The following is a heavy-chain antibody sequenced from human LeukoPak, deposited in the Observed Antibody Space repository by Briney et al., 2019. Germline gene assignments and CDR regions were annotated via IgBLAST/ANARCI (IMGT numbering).Heavy chain of an antibody. J-gene: IGHJ4*02. D-gene: IGHD3-22*01. V-gene: IGHV4-61*05. CDR3: ASLWRTRSGYYYVDPFDY. CDR2: IYYSGST. Sequence: SETLSLTCTVSGGSISSSNYYWSWIRQPPGKGLEWIGYIYYSGSTNYNPSLKSRVTISVDTSKNQFSLKLSSVTAADTAVYYCASLWRTRSGYYYVDPFDYWGQGTLVTVSS. CDR1: GGSISSSNYY.